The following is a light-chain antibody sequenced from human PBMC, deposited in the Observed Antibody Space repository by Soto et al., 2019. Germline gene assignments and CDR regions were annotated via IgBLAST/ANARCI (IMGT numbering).Light chain of an antibody. J-gene: IGLJ2*01. V-gene: IGLV2-8*01. CDR3: SSYAGSSTVI. Sequence: QSVLTQPPSASGSPGQSVTISCTGTSSDIGGHNYVSWYQHHPGTAPRLMIYEITKRPSGVPDRFSGSKSGNTASLTVSGLQAEDEASYYCSSYAGSSTVIFGGGTKLTVL. CDR1: SSDIGGHNY. CDR2: EIT.